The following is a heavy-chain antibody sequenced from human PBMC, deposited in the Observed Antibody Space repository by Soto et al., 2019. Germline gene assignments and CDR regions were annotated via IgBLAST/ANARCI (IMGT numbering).Heavy chain of an antibody. CDR3: ALEIIGRRFDS. J-gene: IGHJ4*02. D-gene: IGHD3-3*01. V-gene: IGHV1-18*01. Sequence: QVQLVQSGPEVKRPRASVKVSCKASGYSFTNYGLSWLRQAPVQGLEWMGWINASNGNTVYAQKLQGRVTMTTDTSTSTAYMELRSLRSDDTAIYYCALEIIGRRFDSWGQGTLVTVSS. CDR1: GYSFTNYG. CDR2: INASNGNT.